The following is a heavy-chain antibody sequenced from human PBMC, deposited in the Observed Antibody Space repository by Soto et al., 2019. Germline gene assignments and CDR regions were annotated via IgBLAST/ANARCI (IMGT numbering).Heavy chain of an antibody. CDR3: ARAPTDAYIVVVPAAKLAGWFDP. V-gene: IGHV4-34*01. D-gene: IGHD2-2*01. J-gene: IGHJ5*02. Sequence: ETLSLTCAVYGGSFSGYYWSWIRQPPGKGLEWIGEINHSGSTNYNPSLKSRVTISVDTSKNQFSLKLSSVTAADTAVYYCARAPTDAYIVVVPAAKLAGWFDPWGQGTLVTVSS. CDR1: GGSFSGYY. CDR2: INHSGST.